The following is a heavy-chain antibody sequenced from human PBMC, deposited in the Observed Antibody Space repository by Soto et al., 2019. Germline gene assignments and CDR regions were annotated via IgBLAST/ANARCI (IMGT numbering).Heavy chain of an antibody. J-gene: IGHJ1*01. CDR1: GFTFSSYA. D-gene: IGHD2-8*01. CDR2: ISSNGGST. CDR3: VKAATVPYCTNDVCFEYFQH. V-gene: IGHV3-64D*06. Sequence: GGSLRLSCSASGFTFSSYAMHWVRQAPGKGLEYVSAISSNGGSTYYADSVKGRFTISRDNSKNTLYLQMSSLRAEDTAVYYCVKAATVPYCTNDVCFEYFQHWGQGTLVTVSS.